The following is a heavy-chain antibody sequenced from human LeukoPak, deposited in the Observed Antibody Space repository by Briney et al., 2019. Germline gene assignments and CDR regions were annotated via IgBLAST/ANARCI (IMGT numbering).Heavy chain of an antibody. CDR2: INHSGST. V-gene: IGHV4-34*01. J-gene: IGHJ4*02. D-gene: IGHD3-22*01. CDR3: ARRRALLRYYFVSSGYYVFDS. Sequence: SEALSLTCAVYGGCFGGSYCSWIRQPPGKGLEWIGEINHSGSTHYNPPLKSRVMISIDTSKNQFSLKLRSVTAADTAVYYCARRRALLRYYFVSSGYYVFDSWGQGDLVTVSS. CDR1: GGCFGGSY.